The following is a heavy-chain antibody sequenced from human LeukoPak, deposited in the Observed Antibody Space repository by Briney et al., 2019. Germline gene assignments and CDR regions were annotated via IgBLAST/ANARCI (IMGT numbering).Heavy chain of an antibody. CDR1: GGSISSYY. Sequence: SETLSLTCTVSGGSISSYYWSWIRQPPGKGLEWIGYIYYSGSTNYNPSLKSRVTISVDASKNQFSLKLSSVTAADTAVYYCARFRSSSWYGFDYWGQGTLVTVSS. D-gene: IGHD6-13*01. V-gene: IGHV4-59*08. CDR2: IYYSGST. J-gene: IGHJ4*02. CDR3: ARFRSSSWYGFDY.